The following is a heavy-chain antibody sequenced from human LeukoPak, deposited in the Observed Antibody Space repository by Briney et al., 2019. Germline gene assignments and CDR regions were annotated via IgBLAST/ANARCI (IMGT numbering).Heavy chain of an antibody. D-gene: IGHD6-13*01. J-gene: IGHJ4*02. CDR1: GFTFSTYA. V-gene: IGHV3-21*06. Sequence: GGSLRLSCAVSGFTFSTYAMNWVRQAPGKGLEWVSSISTSSSYIYYADSVKGRFTISRDYAKNSLYLQMNSLRAEDTAVYYCARSPSGYWDFDYWGQGTLVTVSS. CDR3: ARSPSGYWDFDY. CDR2: ISTSSSYI.